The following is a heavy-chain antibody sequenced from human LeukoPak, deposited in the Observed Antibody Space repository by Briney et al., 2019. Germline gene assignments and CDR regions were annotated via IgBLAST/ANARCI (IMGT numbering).Heavy chain of an antibody. CDR2: ISSSSSYI. V-gene: IGHV3-21*01. D-gene: IGHD3-3*01. CDR1: GFTFSSYS. CDR3: VRGTLRFLEWLLPDAFDI. J-gene: IGHJ3*02. Sequence: GGSLRLSCAASGFTFSSYSMNWVRQAPGKGLEWVSSISSSSSYIYYADSVKGRFTISRDNAKNSLYLQMSSLRAEDTAVYYCVRGTLRFLEWLLPDAFDIWGQGTMVTVSS.